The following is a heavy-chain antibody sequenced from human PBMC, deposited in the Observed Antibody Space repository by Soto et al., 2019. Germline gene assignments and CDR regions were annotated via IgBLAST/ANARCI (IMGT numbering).Heavy chain of an antibody. CDR3: ARHLGEGYFDY. J-gene: IGHJ4*01. CDR2: IYYSGST. V-gene: IGHV4-30-2*03. Sequence: SETLSLTCAVSGGSISSGGYSWSWIRQPPGKGLEWIGYIYYSGSTYYNPSLKSRVTISVDTSKNHFSLKLSSVTAADTAVYFCARHLGEGYFDYWGHGTLVTVSS. CDR1: GGSISSGGYS.